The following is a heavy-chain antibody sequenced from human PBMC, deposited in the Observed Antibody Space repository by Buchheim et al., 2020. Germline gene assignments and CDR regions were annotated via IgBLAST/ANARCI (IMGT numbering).Heavy chain of an antibody. CDR2: INPATGST. J-gene: IGHJ5*02. Sequence: QVQLVQSGAEVKKPGASVNVSCKASGYRFSSYYMHWVRQAPGQGLEWMGVINPATGSTSYPQKFQGRVTMTRDTSTRTVYMELSSLRSDDTAVYYCARDKGPVYDSSGYYYQYNWFDPWGQGTL. CDR1: GYRFSSYY. V-gene: IGHV1-46*01. D-gene: IGHD3-22*01. CDR3: ARDKGPVYDSSGYYYQYNWFDP.